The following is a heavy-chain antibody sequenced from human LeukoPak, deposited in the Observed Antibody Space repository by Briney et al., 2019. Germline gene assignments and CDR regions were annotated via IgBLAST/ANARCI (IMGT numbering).Heavy chain of an antibody. CDR3: ARGAEIVVVAATVIYNWFDP. V-gene: IGHV1-2*02. Sequence: ASVTVSFTASAYTFTGYYMHWVRQAPGQGLEWMGWINPNSGGTNYAQKFQGRVTITRDTSISTAYLELSRLRSDDTGVYYCARGAEIVVVAATVIYNWFDPWGQGTLVTVSS. CDR2: INPNSGGT. D-gene: IGHD2-15*01. CDR1: AYTFTGYY. J-gene: IGHJ5*02.